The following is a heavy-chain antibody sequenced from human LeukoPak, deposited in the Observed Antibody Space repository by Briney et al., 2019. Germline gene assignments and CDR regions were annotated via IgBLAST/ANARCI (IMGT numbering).Heavy chain of an antibody. CDR3: AHSYCSSTSCYTPWFDP. D-gene: IGHD2-2*02. V-gene: IGHV2-5*01. CDR1: GFSLSTSGVG. Sequence: SGPTLVNPTQTLTLTCTFSGFSLSTSGVGVGWIRQPPGKALEWLALIYWNDDMRYSPSLKSRLTITKDTSKNQVVLTMTNMDPVDTATYYCAHSYCSSTSCYTPWFDPWGQGTLVTVSS. CDR2: IYWNDDM. J-gene: IGHJ5*02.